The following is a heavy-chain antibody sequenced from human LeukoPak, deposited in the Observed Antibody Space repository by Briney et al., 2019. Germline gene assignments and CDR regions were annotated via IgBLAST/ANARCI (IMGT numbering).Heavy chain of an antibody. D-gene: IGHD3-10*01. V-gene: IGHV4-4*07. CDR2: IYMTGST. CDR3: ARVALFGSGSYYWFDP. CDR1: GGSISGHY. Sequence: SETLSLTCTVSGGSISGHYWSWIRQPAGKGLEWIGRIYMTGSTNYNPSLKSRVTMSVDMSKNQFSLKLSSVIAADTAVYFCARVALFGSGSYYWFDPWGQGTLVTVSS. J-gene: IGHJ5*02.